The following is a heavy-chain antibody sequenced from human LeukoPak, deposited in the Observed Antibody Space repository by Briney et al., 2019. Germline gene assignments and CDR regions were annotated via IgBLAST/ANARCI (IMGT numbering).Heavy chain of an antibody. CDR2: MNPNSGNT. CDR3: ARVAGCSSTSCYFDYYYYYYYMDV. V-gene: IGHV1-8*01. Sequence: GASVKVSCKASGYTFTSYDINWVRQATGQGLEWMGWMNPNSGNTGYAQKFQGRVTMTRNTSISTAYMELSSLRSEDTAVYYCARVAGCSSTSCYFDYYYYYYYMDVWGKGTTVTISS. J-gene: IGHJ6*03. D-gene: IGHD2-2*01. CDR1: GYTFTSYD.